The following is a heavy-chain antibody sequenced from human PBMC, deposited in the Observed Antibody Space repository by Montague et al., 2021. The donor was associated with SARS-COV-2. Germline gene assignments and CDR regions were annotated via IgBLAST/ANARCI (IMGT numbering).Heavy chain of an antibody. CDR3: AKDDGSGNYYNGLYEN. CDR2: VSDTGGGT. J-gene: IGHJ4*01. CDR1: GFTFKNYA. V-gene: IGHV3-23*01. D-gene: IGHD3-10*01. Sequence: SRRLSLSASGFTFKNYAMGWVRQAPGKGLEWVSAVSDTGGGTYYADSVKGRFTISRDNGRNSVHLQMNSLRAEDTALYYCAKDDGSGNYYNGLYENWGQGTRVTVSS.